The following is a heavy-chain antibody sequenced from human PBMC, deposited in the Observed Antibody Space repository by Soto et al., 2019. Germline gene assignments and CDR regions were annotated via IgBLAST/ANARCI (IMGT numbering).Heavy chain of an antibody. CDR3: ARDHLILPAHDFFYGSDV. V-gene: IGHV3-7*03. CDR2: IPQDGIDG. Sequence: GGSLRLSCEVSGFTFSMYSMSWVGQSPGKGLEWVAKIPQDGIDGHYADSVKGRFIISRDNGKNSLHLQLNNLRAEDTAVYYCARDHLILPAHDFFYGSDVWGRGATVTVSS. J-gene: IGHJ6*02. D-gene: IGHD2-21*02. CDR1: GFTFSMYS.